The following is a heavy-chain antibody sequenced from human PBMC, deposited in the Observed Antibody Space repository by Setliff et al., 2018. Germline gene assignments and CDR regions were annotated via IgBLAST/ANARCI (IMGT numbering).Heavy chain of an antibody. CDR2: ISGYNSDA. CDR1: GYTFTTSG. Sequence: EASVKVSCQTSGYTFTTSGISWMRQAPGQRLEWMGWISGYNSDANYAQNLQGRVTLTTDTSTSAAYMELRSLKSDGTAVYYCARTSKGDGYRADDWGQGTRVTVSS. CDR3: ARTSKGDGYRADD. J-gene: IGHJ4*02. D-gene: IGHD2-21*01. V-gene: IGHV1-18*01.